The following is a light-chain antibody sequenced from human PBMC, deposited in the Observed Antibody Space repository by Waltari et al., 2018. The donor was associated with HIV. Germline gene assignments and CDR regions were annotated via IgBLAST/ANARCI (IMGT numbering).Light chain of an antibody. J-gene: IGLJ1*01. V-gene: IGLV2-23*02. CDR2: EVT. Sequence: QSALTQEASVSGSLGLSITISCNGTSGNIGKYNLVSWYQQHPGNAPKLLIYEVTKRPSGISSRFSGSKSDTTASLTVSGLQAEDEADYFCCSYAGTQNFFLFGSGT. CDR1: SGNIGKYNL. CDR3: CSYAGTQNFFL.